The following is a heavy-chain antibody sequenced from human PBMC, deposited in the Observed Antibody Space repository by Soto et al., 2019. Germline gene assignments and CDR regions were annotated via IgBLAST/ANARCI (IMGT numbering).Heavy chain of an antibody. CDR1: GGSFIGYY. V-gene: IGHV4-34*01. CDR3: ASLYGSGSYYNDRDYYYGMDV. Sequence: SETLSLTCAVYGGSFIGYYWGWMRQPPGKGLEWTGEINHSGSTNYNPSLKSRVTISVDTSKNQFSLKLSSVTAADTAVYYCASLYGSGSYYNDRDYYYGMDVWGQGTTVTVSS. CDR2: INHSGST. D-gene: IGHD3-10*01. J-gene: IGHJ6*02.